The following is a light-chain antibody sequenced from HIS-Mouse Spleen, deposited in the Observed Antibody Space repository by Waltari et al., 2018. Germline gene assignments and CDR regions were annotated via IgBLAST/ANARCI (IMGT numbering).Light chain of an antibody. Sequence: QSALTQPASVSGSPGQSITISCTGTSSDVGSYNLVSWYQQHPGKAPKLRVYEGSKRPSGVSNRFSGSKSGNTASLTISGLQAEDEADYYCCSYAGSSTFVVVFGGGTKLTVL. CDR3: CSYAGSSTFVVV. CDR2: EGS. CDR1: SSDVGSYNL. J-gene: IGLJ2*01. V-gene: IGLV2-23*03.